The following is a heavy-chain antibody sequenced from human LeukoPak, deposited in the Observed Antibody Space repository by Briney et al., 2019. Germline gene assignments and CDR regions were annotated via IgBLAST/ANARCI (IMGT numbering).Heavy chain of an antibody. J-gene: IGHJ6*03. Sequence: GGSLRLSCAASGFTFSSYARHWVRQAPGKGLEWVAVISYDGSNKYYADSVKGRFTISRDNSKNTLYLQMNSLRAEDTAVYYCAGGNGYSYGYGDLYYMDVRGKETTVTVSS. V-gene: IGHV3-30*04. CDR2: ISYDGSNK. D-gene: IGHD5-18*01. CDR1: GFTFSSYA. CDR3: AGGNGYSYGYGDLYYMDV.